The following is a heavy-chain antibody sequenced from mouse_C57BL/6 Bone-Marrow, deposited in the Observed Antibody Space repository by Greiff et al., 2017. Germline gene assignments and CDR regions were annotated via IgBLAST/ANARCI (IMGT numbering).Heavy chain of an antibody. J-gene: IGHJ4*01. V-gene: IGHV1-85*01. CDR3: ARGYYGSSLYAMDY. CDR1: GYTFTSYD. D-gene: IGHD1-1*01. CDR2: IYPRDGST. Sequence: QVQLQQSGPELVKPGASVKLSCKASGYTFTSYDINWVKQRPGQGLEWIGWIYPRDGSTKYNEKFKGKATLTVDTSSSTAYMELHSLTSEDSAVYFCARGYYGSSLYAMDYWGQGTSVTVSS.